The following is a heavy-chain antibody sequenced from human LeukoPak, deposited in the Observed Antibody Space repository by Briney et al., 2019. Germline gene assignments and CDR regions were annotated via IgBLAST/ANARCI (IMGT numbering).Heavy chain of an antibody. V-gene: IGHV1-18*01. CDR1: GYTFTSYG. J-gene: IGHJ5*01. CDR3: ASFSYDFRSAYNMPVDA. Sequence: ASVKVSCKASGYTFTSYGISWVRQAPGKGLEWMGWISAYNGNTNYAQKLQGRVTMTTDTSTSTAYMELRSLRSDDKAVYYCASFSYDFRSAYNMPVDAWGQGTMVTVSS. CDR2: ISAYNGNT. D-gene: IGHD3-3*01.